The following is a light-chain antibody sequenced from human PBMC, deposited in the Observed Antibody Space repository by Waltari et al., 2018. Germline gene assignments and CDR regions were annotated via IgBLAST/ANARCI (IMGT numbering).Light chain of an antibody. CDR1: QGVFWSSNNKKY. CDR3: QQYFDNLFT. J-gene: IGKJ3*01. V-gene: IGKV4-1*01. CDR2: WAS. Sequence: DIVMTQSPDSLAVSLGERATLNCKSSQGVFWSSNNKKYLAWYQQKPGQPPKWLLYWASTRESGVTDRFSGSGSGTDFTLTISSLQTEDVAVYYCQQYFDNLFTFGPGTKVDIK.